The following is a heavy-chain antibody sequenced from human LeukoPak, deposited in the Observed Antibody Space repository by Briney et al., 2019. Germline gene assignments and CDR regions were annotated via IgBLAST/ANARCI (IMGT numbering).Heavy chain of an antibody. CDR3: ARDVAVAGFFDY. V-gene: IGHV1-69*04. D-gene: IGHD6-19*01. Sequence: ASVKVSCKASGGTFSSYTISWVRQAPGQGLEWMGRIIPILGIANYAQKFQGRVTITADKSTSTAYMELSSLRSEDTAVYYCARDVAVAGFFDYWGQGTLVPVSS. CDR2: IIPILGIA. CDR1: GGTFSSYT. J-gene: IGHJ4*02.